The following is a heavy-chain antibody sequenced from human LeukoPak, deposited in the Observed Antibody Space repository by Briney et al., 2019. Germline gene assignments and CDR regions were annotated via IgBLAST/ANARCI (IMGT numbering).Heavy chain of an antibody. Sequence: GGSLRLSCAASGFTFSSYSMNWVRQAPGKGLEWVSSISSSSSYIYYADSVKGRFTISRDNAKNSLYLQMNSLRAEDTAVYYCARSARIAAAIWYNWFDPWGQGTLVTVSS. CDR2: ISSSSSYI. CDR3: ARSARIAAAIWYNWFDP. CDR1: GFTFSSYS. J-gene: IGHJ5*02. V-gene: IGHV3-21*01. D-gene: IGHD6-13*01.